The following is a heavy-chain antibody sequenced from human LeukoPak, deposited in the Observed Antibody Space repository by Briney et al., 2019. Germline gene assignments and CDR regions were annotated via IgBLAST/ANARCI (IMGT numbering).Heavy chain of an antibody. CDR1: GGSFSGYY. V-gene: IGHV4-34*01. CDR2: INHSGST. CDR3: ARGLSAIVH. J-gene: IGHJ4*02. Sequence: SETLSLTCAVYGGSFSGYYWSWIRQPPGKGLEWIGEINHSGSTNYNPSLKSRGTISVETSKNQFSLKLSSVTAADTAVYYCARGLSAIVHWGQGTPVTVSS. D-gene: IGHD2-21*02.